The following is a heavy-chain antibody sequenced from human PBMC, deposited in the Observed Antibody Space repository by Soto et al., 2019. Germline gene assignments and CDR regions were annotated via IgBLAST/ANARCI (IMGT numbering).Heavy chain of an antibody. CDR2: ISYDGSNK. CDR3: ARDYLDTAMVAYDYYGMDV. CDR1: GFTFSSYA. Sequence: QVQLVESGGGVVQPGRSLRLSCAASGFTFSSYAMHWVRQAPGKGLEWVAVISYDGSNKYYADSVKGRFTISRDNSKNTLYLQMNSLRAEDTAVYYCARDYLDTAMVAYDYYGMDVWGQGSTVTVSS. V-gene: IGHV3-30-3*01. J-gene: IGHJ6*02. D-gene: IGHD5-18*01.